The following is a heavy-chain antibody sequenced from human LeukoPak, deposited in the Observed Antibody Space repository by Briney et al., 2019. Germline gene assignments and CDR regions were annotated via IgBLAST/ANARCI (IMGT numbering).Heavy chain of an antibody. CDR3: ARESPQYYDILTGYYKDTLGESGFDP. Sequence: PGGSLRLSCAASGFTFCSYSMNWVRQAPGKGLEWVSSISSSSSYIYYADSVKGRFTISRDNAKNSLYLQMNSLRAEDTAVYYCARESPQYYDILTGYYKDTLGESGFDPWGQGTLVTVSS. CDR2: ISSSSSYI. V-gene: IGHV3-21*01. J-gene: IGHJ5*02. CDR1: GFTFCSYS. D-gene: IGHD3-9*01.